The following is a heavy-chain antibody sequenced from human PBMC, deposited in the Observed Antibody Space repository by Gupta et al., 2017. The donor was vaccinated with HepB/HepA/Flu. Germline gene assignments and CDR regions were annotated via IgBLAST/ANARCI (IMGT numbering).Heavy chain of an antibody. J-gene: IGHJ4*02. Sequence: PGKGLEYVSAISSNGGSTYYANSVKGRFTISRDNSKNTLYLQMGSLRAEDMAVYYCARGSGRITMVRGVIITPSVYWGQGTLVTVSS. D-gene: IGHD3-10*01. CDR3: ARGSGRITMVRGVIITPSVY. CDR2: ISSNGGST. V-gene: IGHV3-64*01.